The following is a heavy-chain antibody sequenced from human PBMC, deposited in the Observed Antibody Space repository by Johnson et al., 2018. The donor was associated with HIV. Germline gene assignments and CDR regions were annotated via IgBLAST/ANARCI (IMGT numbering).Heavy chain of an antibody. J-gene: IGHJ3*01. Sequence: VQLVESGGGLVQPGGSLRLSCAASGFTVSNNYMSWVRQAPGKGLEWVSVIYSGGSTYYADSVKGRFTISRDNAKNSLYLQMNSLRVEDTAVYYCARVAWFAFDLWGQGTMVTVSS. CDR2: IYSGGST. D-gene: IGHD3-10*01. CDR3: ARVAWFAFDL. V-gene: IGHV3-66*01. CDR1: GFTVSNNY.